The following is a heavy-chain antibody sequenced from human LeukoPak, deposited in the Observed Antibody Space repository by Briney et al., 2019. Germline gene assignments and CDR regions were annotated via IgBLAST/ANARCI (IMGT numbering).Heavy chain of an antibody. V-gene: IGHV3-7*01. D-gene: IGHD4-17*01. Sequence: PGGSLRLSCAASGFTFSTYSMSWVRQAPGKGLDWVASINQDGSAEYYVDSVRGRFTISRDNAKNSLYLQVNSLRVDDKAVYYCVRLFGGVTTFDYWGQGTLVTVSS. CDR1: GFTFSTYS. CDR3: VRLFGGVTTFDY. J-gene: IGHJ4*02. CDR2: INQDGSAE.